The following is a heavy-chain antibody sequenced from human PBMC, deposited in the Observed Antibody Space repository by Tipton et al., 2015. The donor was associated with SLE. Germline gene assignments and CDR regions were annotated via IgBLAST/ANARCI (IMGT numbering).Heavy chain of an antibody. J-gene: IGHJ3*02. Sequence: SLRLSCAASGFTFSSYAMSWVRQAPGKGLEWASVIYSGGSSTYYADSVKGRFTISRDHSKNTLYLQMNSLRAEDTAVYYCAKTEMVRGVTTDAFDIWGQGTMVTVSS. V-gene: IGHV3-23*03. CDR3: AKTEMVRGVTTDAFDI. CDR1: GFTFSSYA. CDR2: IYSGGSST. D-gene: IGHD3-10*01.